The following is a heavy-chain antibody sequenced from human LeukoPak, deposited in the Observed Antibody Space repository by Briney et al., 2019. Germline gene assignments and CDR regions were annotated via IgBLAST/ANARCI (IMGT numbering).Heavy chain of an antibody. J-gene: IGHJ4*02. CDR1: GHTFTSYD. V-gene: IGHV1-8*01. Sequence: ASVKVSCKASGHTFTSYDINWVRQATGQGLEWMGWMNPNSGNTGYAQKFQGRVTMTRNTSISTAYMELSSLRSEDTAVYYCARARASMVRGVTDYWGQGTLVTVSS. CDR2: MNPNSGNT. CDR3: ARARASMVRGVTDY. D-gene: IGHD3-10*01.